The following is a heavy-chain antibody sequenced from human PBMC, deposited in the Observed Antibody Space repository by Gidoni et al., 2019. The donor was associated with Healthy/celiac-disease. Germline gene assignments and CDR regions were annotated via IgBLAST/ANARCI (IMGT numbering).Heavy chain of an antibody. Sequence: EVQLLESGGGLVPPGGSLRLSCAASGFTFSSYAMSWVRQAPGKGLEWVSAISGSGGSTYYADSVKGRFTISRDNSKNTLYLQMNSLRAEDTAVYYCARLDAGAYYYYGMDVWGQGTTVTVSS. CDR1: GFTFSSYA. J-gene: IGHJ6*02. CDR2: ISGSGGST. V-gene: IGHV3-23*01. D-gene: IGHD2-2*01. CDR3: ARLDAGAYYYYGMDV.